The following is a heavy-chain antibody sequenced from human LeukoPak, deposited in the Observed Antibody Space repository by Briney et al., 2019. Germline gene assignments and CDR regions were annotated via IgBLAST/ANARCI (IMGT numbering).Heavy chain of an antibody. CDR1: GYTFTSYG. V-gene: IGHV1-18*01. J-gene: IGHJ5*02. CDR2: ISAYNGNT. CDR3: ARVWRETAWSGTKRINWFDP. Sequence: ASVKVSCKASGYTFTSYGISWVRQAPGRGLEWMGWISAYNGNTNYAQELQGRVTMTTDTSTSTAYMELRSLRSDDTAVYYCARVWRETAWSGTKRINWFDPWGQGTLVTVSS. D-gene: IGHD3-3*01.